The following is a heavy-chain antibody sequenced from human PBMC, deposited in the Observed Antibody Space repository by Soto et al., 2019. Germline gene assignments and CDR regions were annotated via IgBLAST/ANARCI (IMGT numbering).Heavy chain of an antibody. CDR3: AKDRGVPYESIGYYHY. CDR2: ISYDGSNK. J-gene: IGHJ4*02. CDR1: GFTFSSYG. Sequence: GSLKLSCAASGFTFSSYGMHWVRQAPGKGLEWVAVISYDGSNKYYADSVKGRLTISRDNSKNTLYLQMNSLRAEDTAVYYCAKDRGVPYESIGYYHYWGQGTLVTVSS. D-gene: IGHD3-22*01. V-gene: IGHV3-30*18.